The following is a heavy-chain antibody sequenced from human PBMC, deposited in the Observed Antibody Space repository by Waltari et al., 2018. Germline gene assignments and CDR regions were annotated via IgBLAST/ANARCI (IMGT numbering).Heavy chain of an antibody. Sequence: QVQLVQSGAEVKKPGSSVNVSCKASGGTFSSYAISWVRQAPGQGLEWMGRVIPILGIANYVQKFQGRVTITADESTSTADMELSSLRSEDTAVYYCARSGYDTAYWYFDLWGRGTLVTVSS. V-gene: IGHV1-69*04. CDR1: GGTFSSYA. D-gene: IGHD5-12*01. CDR3: ARSGYDTAYWYFDL. CDR2: VIPILGIA. J-gene: IGHJ2*01.